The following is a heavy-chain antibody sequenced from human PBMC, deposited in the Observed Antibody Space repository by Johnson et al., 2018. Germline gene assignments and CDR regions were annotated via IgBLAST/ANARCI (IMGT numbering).Heavy chain of an antibody. J-gene: IGHJ6*02. CDR1: GFIFSNFW. Sequence: EQLQEAGVGLVQPGGSLRLSCGASGFIFSNFWMHWVRQPPGKGLVWVARIDSDGSSTTHADSVKGRLDLPRDNAESTLYLQMNSLRVEDTAVYFGARDLPHSIALSGQGYGMDVWGQGTAVTVSS. CDR3: ARDLPHSIALSGQGYGMDV. D-gene: IGHD2/OR15-2a*01. CDR2: IDSDGSST. V-gene: IGHV3-74*01.